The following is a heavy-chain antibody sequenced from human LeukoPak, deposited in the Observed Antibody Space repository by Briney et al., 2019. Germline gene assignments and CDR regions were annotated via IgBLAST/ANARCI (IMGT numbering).Heavy chain of an antibody. V-gene: IGHV4-61*02. CDR1: GGSITSGSYY. Sequence: SETLSLTCTVSGGSITSGSYYWSWIRQPAGKGLEWFGRIYTSGSTNYNPSLKSRVTISVDTSKNQFSLRLSSVTAADTAVYYCARHGTGYYLHYYFDYWGQGTLVTVSS. CDR2: IYTSGST. D-gene: IGHD3-22*01. J-gene: IGHJ4*02. CDR3: ARHGTGYYLHYYFDY.